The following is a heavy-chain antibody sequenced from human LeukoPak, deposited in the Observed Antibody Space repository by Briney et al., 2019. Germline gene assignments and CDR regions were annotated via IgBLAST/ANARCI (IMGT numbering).Heavy chain of an antibody. CDR2: IYHSGST. J-gene: IGHJ5*02. CDR1: GGSISSGGYY. Sequence: SQTLSLTCTVSGGSISSGGYYWSWIRQPPGKGLEWIGYIYHSGSTYYNPSLKSRVTISVDRSKNQFSLKLSSVTAADTAVYYCARGGYGDYTNWFDPWGQGTLVTVSS. V-gene: IGHV4-30-2*01. CDR3: ARGGYGDYTNWFDP. D-gene: IGHD4-17*01.